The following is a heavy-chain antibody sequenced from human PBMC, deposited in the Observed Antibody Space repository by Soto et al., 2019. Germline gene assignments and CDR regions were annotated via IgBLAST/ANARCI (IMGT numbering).Heavy chain of an antibody. CDR3: ARGNIAAALVY. J-gene: IGHJ4*02. V-gene: IGHV4-34*01. Sequence: QVQLQQWGAGLLKPSETLSLTCAVYGGSISGHYWNWIRQPPGKGLEWIGEINHSGRTNYNPSLKSRVTISVDTSKNQFSLNLGSVTAADTAVYYCARGNIAAALVYWGQGTLVTASS. D-gene: IGHD6-13*01. CDR2: INHSGRT. CDR1: GGSISGHY.